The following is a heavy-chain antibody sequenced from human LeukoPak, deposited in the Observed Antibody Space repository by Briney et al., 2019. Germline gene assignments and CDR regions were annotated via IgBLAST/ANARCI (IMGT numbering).Heavy chain of an antibody. CDR2: IYYSGST. Sequence: SETLSLTCTVSGGSISSYYWSWIRQPPGKGLEWIGYIYYSGSTNYNPSLKSRVTISVDTSKNQFSLKLSSVTAADTAVYYCARDNLAVAGMGGYNWFDPWGQGTLVTVSS. J-gene: IGHJ5*02. D-gene: IGHD6-19*01. CDR3: ARDNLAVAGMGGYNWFDP. V-gene: IGHV4-59*01. CDR1: GGSISSYY.